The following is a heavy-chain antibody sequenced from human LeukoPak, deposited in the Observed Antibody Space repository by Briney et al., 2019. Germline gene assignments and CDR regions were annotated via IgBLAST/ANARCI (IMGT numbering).Heavy chain of an antibody. CDR3: ARGTDYYYGSGSYDY. CDR1: GFTFSSYA. J-gene: IGHJ4*02. Sequence: GGSLRLSCAASGFTFSSYAMNWVRQAPGKGLEWVSSISSSSSYIYYADSVKGRFTISRDNAKNSLYLQMNSLRAEDTAVYYCARGTDYYYGSGSYDYWGQGTLVTVSS. CDR2: ISSSSSYI. D-gene: IGHD3-10*01. V-gene: IGHV3-21*01.